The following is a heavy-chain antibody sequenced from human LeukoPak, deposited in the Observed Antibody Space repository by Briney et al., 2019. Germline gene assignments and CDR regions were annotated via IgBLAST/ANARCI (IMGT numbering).Heavy chain of an antibody. CDR1: GYTFTSYG. D-gene: IGHD4-17*01. Sequence: ASVKVSCKASGYTFTSYGISWVRQAPGQGLEWMGWISAYNGNTNYAQKLQGRVTITTDTSTSTAYMELRSLRSDDTAVYYCARDSVVYGDYVSAFDIWGQGTMVTVSS. V-gene: IGHV1-18*01. CDR3: ARDSVVYGDYVSAFDI. J-gene: IGHJ3*02. CDR2: ISAYNGNT.